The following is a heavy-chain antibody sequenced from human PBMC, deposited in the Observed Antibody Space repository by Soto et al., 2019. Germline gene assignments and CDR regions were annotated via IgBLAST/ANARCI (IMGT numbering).Heavy chain of an antibody. Sequence: QVQLVQSGAEVKKPGASVKVSCKASGYTFTSYGISWVRQAPGQGLEWMGWISAYNGNTNYAQKLQGRVTMTTDTSTSTPYMELRSLRSDDTAVYYCARDRGIAVAGPDFDYWGQGTLVTVSS. J-gene: IGHJ4*02. CDR1: GYTFTSYG. V-gene: IGHV1-18*01. D-gene: IGHD6-19*01. CDR3: ARDRGIAVAGPDFDY. CDR2: ISAYNGNT.